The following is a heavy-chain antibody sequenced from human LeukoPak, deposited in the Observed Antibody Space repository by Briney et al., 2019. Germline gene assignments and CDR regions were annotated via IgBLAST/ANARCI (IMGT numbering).Heavy chain of an antibody. CDR1: GGSISSSSYY. D-gene: IGHD6-19*01. CDR2: IYYSGST. CDR3: ARDRGYSSGWYGAYFDY. Sequence: SETLSLTCTVSGGSISSSSYYWGWIRQPPGKGLEWIGSIYYSGSTYYNPSLKSRVTISVDMSKNQFSLKLSSVTAADTAVYYCARDRGYSSGWYGAYFDYWGQGTLVTVSS. J-gene: IGHJ4*02. V-gene: IGHV4-39*07.